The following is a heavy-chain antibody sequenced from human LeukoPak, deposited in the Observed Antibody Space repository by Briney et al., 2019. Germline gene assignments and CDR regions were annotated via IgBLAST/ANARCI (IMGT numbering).Heavy chain of an antibody. D-gene: IGHD3-22*01. CDR1: GYTFTSYD. Sequence: ASVKVSCKASGYTFTSYDINWVRQATGQGLEWMGWMNPNSGNTGYAQKFQGRVTMTRNTSISTAYMELSSLRSEDTAVYYCAGGDSSGYYDLFDYWGQGTLVTVSS. CDR2: MNPNSGNT. J-gene: IGHJ4*02. CDR3: AGGDSSGYYDLFDY. V-gene: IGHV1-8*01.